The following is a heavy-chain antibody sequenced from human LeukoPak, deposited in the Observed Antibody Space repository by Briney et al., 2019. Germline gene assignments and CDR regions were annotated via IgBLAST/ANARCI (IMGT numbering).Heavy chain of an antibody. CDR2: IYTGGST. CDR3: ARNGGSGTYYDGSFDY. CDR1: GGSISSYY. J-gene: IGHJ4*02. Sequence: SETLSLTCTVSGGSISSYYWSWIRQSAGKGLEWIGRIYTGGSTDYNPSLKSRVTMSVDTSKNQFSLKLSSVTAADTAMYYCARNGGSGTYYDGSFDYWGQGTLVTVSS. D-gene: IGHD1-26*01. V-gene: IGHV4-4*07.